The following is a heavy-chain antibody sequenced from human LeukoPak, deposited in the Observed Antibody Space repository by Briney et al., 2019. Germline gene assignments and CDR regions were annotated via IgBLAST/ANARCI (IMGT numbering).Heavy chain of an antibody. D-gene: IGHD3-10*01. CDR3: ARGYYQVDYYGLDV. CDR2: IYYSGST. CDR1: GGSISSYY. Sequence: KPSETLSLTCTVSGGSISSYYWSWIRQPPGKGLEWIGYIYYSGSTNYNPSLKSRVTISVDTSKNQFSLKLSSVTAADTAVYYCARGYYQVDYYGLDVWGQGTTVTVSS. V-gene: IGHV4-59*01. J-gene: IGHJ6*02.